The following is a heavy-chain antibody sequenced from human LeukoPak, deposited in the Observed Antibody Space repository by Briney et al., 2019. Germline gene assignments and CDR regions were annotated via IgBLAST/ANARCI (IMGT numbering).Heavy chain of an antibody. J-gene: IGHJ3*02. CDR2: LDPEDGER. CDR1: GYSLTELS. Sequence: GASVKVSCRVSGYSLTELSILWVRQAPGEGLEWMGGLDPEDGERVYAQKFQGRVSLTEDRSTDTAYMELSGLRSQDTAVYYCAADSRGGGGGGFDIWGPGTIVSVSS. V-gene: IGHV1-24*01. D-gene: IGHD2-15*01. CDR3: AADSRGGGGGGFDI.